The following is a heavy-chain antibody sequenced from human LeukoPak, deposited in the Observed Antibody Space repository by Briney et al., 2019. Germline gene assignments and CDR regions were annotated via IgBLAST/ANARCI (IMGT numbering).Heavy chain of an antibody. Sequence: SETLSLTCTVSGNSISSGDNYWSWIRQPPGKGLEWIASIEQSGSTYYNPSLKGRVTISVDTSKNQFSLKVSSVTAADTAIYYCARGPPRYISYWGQGTLVTVSS. CDR1: GNSISSGDNY. J-gene: IGHJ4*02. V-gene: IGHV4-38-2*02. D-gene: IGHD5-18*01. CDR3: ARGPPRYISY. CDR2: IEQSGST.